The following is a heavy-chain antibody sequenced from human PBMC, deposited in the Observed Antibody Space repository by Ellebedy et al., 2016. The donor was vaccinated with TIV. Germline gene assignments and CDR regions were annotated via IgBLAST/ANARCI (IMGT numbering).Heavy chain of an antibody. D-gene: IGHD6-6*01. J-gene: IGHJ4*02. CDR2: IYYSGST. Sequence: SETLSLXXTVSGGSISSSSYYWGWIRQPPGKGLEWIGSIYYSGSTYYNPSLKSRVTISVDTSKNQFSLKLSSVTAADTAIYYCAREARFSSSGFDYWGQGILVTISS. CDR1: GGSISSSSYY. V-gene: IGHV4-39*07. CDR3: AREARFSSSGFDY.